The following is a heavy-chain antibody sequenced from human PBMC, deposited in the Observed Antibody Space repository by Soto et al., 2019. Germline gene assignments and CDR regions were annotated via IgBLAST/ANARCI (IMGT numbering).Heavy chain of an antibody. CDR1: GGSIRGYY. V-gene: IGHV4-59*01. J-gene: IGHJ6*03. Sequence: SETLSLTCTVSGGSIRGYYWSWIRQAPGKGLEWIGQIYYTGSTNYNPSLKSRVTISVDTSKNQFSLKLSSVTAADTAVYYCARETYDFWSGHGTYYYYYYMGVWGKGTTVTVSS. CDR3: ARETYDFWSGHGTYYYYYYMGV. CDR2: IYYTGST. D-gene: IGHD3-3*01.